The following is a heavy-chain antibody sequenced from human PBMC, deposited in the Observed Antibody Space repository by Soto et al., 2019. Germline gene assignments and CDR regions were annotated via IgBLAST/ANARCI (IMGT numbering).Heavy chain of an antibody. Sequence: QVQLVESGGGVVQPGRSLRLSCAASGFTFSSYGMHWVRQAPVKGLEWVAVISYDGSNKYYADSVKGRFTISRDNSKNTQYLQMNSLRAADTAVYYCEKDAPEYYYDRSGYYYGWYFDLWGRGTLVTVSS. CDR1: GFTFSSYG. D-gene: IGHD3-22*01. CDR3: EKDAPEYYYDRSGYYYGWYFDL. J-gene: IGHJ2*01. V-gene: IGHV3-30*18. CDR2: ISYDGSNK.